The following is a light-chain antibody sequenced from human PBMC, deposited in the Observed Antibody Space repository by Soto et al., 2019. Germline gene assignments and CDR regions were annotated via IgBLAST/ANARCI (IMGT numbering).Light chain of an antibody. CDR2: DAS. J-gene: IGKJ1*01. Sequence: ETVLTQSPATLSLSPGERATLSCRASQSVRSNLAWYQHKPGQAPRLLIYDASNRATGIPGRFSGSGSGTDFTLTISNLEPEDFAVYYCQQRDNWPWTFGQVAKVEIK. V-gene: IGKV3-11*01. CDR3: QQRDNWPWT. CDR1: QSVRSN.